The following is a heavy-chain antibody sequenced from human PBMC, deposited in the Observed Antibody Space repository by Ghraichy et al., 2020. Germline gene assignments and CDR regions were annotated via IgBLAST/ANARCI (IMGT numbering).Heavy chain of an antibody. J-gene: IGHJ4*02. D-gene: IGHD3-10*01. CDR1: GFTFSSYA. V-gene: IGHV3-23*01. CDR2: ISGSGGST. CDR3: AKVLQGDKLLWFGELLGYFDY. Sequence: GGSLRLSCAASGFTFSSYAMSWVRQAPGKGLEWVSAISGSGGSTYYADSVKGRFTISRDNSENTLYLQMNSLRAEDTAVYYCAKVLQGDKLLWFGELLGYFDYWGQGTLVTVSS.